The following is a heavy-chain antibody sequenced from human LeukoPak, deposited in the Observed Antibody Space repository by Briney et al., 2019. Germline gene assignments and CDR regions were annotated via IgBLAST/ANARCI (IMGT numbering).Heavy chain of an antibody. CDR2: INPSGGST. V-gene: IGHV1-46*01. CDR1: GGTFSSYA. Sequence: ASVNVSCKASGGTFSSYAISWVRQAPGQGLEWMGIINPSGGSTSYAQKFQGRVTMTRDTSTSTVYMELSSLRSEDTAVYYCARDHLTTIVGATYYYYGMDVWGQGTTVTVSS. D-gene: IGHD1-26*01. J-gene: IGHJ6*02. CDR3: ARDHLTTIVGATYYYYGMDV.